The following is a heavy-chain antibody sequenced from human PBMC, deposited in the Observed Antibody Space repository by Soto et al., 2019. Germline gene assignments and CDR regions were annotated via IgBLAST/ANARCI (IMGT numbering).Heavy chain of an antibody. CDR1: GYTFTSYY. CDR2: INPSGGST. Sequence: GASVKVSCKASGYTFTSYYMHWVRQAPGQGLEWMGIINPSGGSTSYAQKFQGRVTMTRDTSTSTVYMELSSLRSEDTAVYYCARRFADYYDSSGYYTSPFDYWGQGTLVTVSS. CDR3: ARRFADYYDSSGYYTSPFDY. J-gene: IGHJ4*02. V-gene: IGHV1-46*01. D-gene: IGHD3-22*01.